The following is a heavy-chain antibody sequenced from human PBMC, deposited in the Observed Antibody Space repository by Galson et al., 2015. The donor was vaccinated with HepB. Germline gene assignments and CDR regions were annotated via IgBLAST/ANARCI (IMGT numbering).Heavy chain of an antibody. D-gene: IGHD6-19*01. CDR3: AKVIAVAGKYFQH. V-gene: IGHV3-23*01. Sequence: SLRLSCAASGFTFSSYAMSWVRQAPGKGLEWVSAISGSGGSTYYADSVKGRFTISRDNSKNTLYLQMNSLRAEDTAVYYCAKVIAVAGKYFQHWGQGTLVTVSS. CDR1: GFTFSSYA. J-gene: IGHJ1*01. CDR2: ISGSGGST.